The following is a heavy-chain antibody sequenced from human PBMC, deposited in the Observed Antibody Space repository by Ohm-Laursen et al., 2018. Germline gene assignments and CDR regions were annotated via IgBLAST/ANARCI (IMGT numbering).Heavy chain of an antibody. J-gene: IGHJ4*02. CDR1: GSTFSSYS. CDR2: ISSSSSYI. V-gene: IGHV3-21*01. CDR3: AAPPYGDYGGLGY. Sequence: SLRLSCAASGSTFSSYSMNWVHQAPGKGLEWVSSISSSSSYIYYADSVKGRFTISRDNAKNSLYLQMSSLRAEDTAVYYCAAPPYGDYGGLGYWGQGTLVTVSS. D-gene: IGHD4-17*01.